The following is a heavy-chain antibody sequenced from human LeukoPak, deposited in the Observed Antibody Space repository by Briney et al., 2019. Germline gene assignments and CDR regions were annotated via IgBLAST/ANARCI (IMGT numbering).Heavy chain of an antibody. CDR3: ASYPRYVSTPPFDY. D-gene: IGHD2-15*01. CDR1: GYAFTAYY. CDR2: INPNTGDT. Sequence: ASVKVSCKASGYAFTAYYLHWVRQAPGQRLEWMGWINPNTGDTESAQNFQGRVTMTGDTTISTAYLELTRLTSDDTAVYYCASYPRYVSTPPFDYWGQGTLVTVSS. J-gene: IGHJ4*02. V-gene: IGHV1-2*02.